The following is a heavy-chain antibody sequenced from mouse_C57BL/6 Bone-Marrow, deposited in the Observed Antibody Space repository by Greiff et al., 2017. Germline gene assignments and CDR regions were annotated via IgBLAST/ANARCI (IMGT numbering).Heavy chain of an antibody. V-gene: IGHV1-85*01. D-gene: IGHD1-1*01. CDR3: ATGTVVAHGDVYV. Sequence: QVQLKESGPELVKPGASVKLSCKASGYTFTSYDITWVKQRPGQGLEWIGWIYPGGGSTKYNEKFKGKATLTVDTSSSTAYMELHSRTSEDSAVYCCATGTVVAHGDVYVWGTGTTTTVSS. J-gene: IGHJ1*03. CDR2: IYPGGGST. CDR1: GYTFTSYD.